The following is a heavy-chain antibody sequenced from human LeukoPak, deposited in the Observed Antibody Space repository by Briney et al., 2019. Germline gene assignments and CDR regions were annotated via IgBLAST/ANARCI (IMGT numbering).Heavy chain of an antibody. J-gene: IGHJ3*01. CDR1: GYTFTSYY. V-gene: IGHV1-46*01. Sequence: ASVKVSCKASGYTFTSYYMHWVRQAPGQGLEWMGIINPSGGSTSYAQKFQGRVTMTRDTSTSTVYMELSSLRSEDTAVYYCARDAKWELLPHAFEVWGQGTMVTVSS. D-gene: IGHD1-26*01. CDR3: ARDAKWELLPHAFEV. CDR2: INPSGGST.